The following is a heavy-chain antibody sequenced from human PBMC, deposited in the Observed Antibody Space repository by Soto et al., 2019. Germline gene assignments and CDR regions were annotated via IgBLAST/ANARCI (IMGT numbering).Heavy chain of an antibody. D-gene: IGHD3-3*01. Sequence: PGGSLRLSCAASGFSFSRECMSWVRQAPGKGLEWVANIKQDGSEKYYVDSVKGRFTISRDNAKNSLYLQMNSLRAEDTAVYYCARYDFSVGSWFEPWGQGTLVTVSS. J-gene: IGHJ5*02. CDR2: IKQDGSEK. V-gene: IGHV3-7*05. CDR3: ARYDFSVGSWFEP. CDR1: GFSFSREC.